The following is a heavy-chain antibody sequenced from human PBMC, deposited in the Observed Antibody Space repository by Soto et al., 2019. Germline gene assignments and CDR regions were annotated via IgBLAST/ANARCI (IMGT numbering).Heavy chain of an antibody. CDR3: ARAGVTPDFFDY. D-gene: IGHD2-21*02. J-gene: IGHJ4*02. Sequence: GSLRLSCGASGFTISNNYMRWVRQAPGKGLEWVSVFESGGSIYYADSVKGRFIISRDYARNTVDLQLNSLRADDTAVYYCARAGVTPDFFDYWGQGTLVTVSS. V-gene: IGHV3-53*01. CDR2: FESGGSI. CDR1: GFTISNNY.